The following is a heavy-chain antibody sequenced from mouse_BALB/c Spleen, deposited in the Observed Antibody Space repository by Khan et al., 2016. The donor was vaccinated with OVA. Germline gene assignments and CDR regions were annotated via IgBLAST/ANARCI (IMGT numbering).Heavy chain of an antibody. Sequence: EVQLQESGPGLVKPSQSLPLTCTVTGYSITSDYAWNWIRQFPGNKLEWMGYISYSGNTKYNPSLKSRISITRDTSKNQFFLQLNFVTIEDTATYYCARIQGGDFDYGGQGTTLTVSS. CDR1: GYSITSDYA. D-gene: IGHD3-2*02. CDR2: ISYSGNT. J-gene: IGHJ2*01. V-gene: IGHV3-2*02. CDR3: ARIQGGDFDY.